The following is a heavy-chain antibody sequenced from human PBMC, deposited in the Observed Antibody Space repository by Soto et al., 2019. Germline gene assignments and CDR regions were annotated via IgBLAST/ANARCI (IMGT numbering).Heavy chain of an antibody. J-gene: IGHJ4*02. V-gene: IGHV1-3*01. CDR2: INAGNGNT. Sequence: RLEWMGWINAGNGNTKYSQKFQGRVTITRDTSASTAYMELSSLRSEDTAVYYWARAVAVPPAFHYWGQGLLVT. D-gene: IGHD6-19*01. CDR3: ARAVAVPPAFHY.